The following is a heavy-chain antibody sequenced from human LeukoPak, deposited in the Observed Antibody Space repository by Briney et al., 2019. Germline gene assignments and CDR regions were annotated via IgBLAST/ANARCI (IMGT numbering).Heavy chain of an antibody. CDR3: ARRFYDTSGEYIYDY. V-gene: IGHV1-2*02. CDR2: INPNSGGT. CDR1: GYTFTGYY. D-gene: IGHD3-22*01. Sequence: GASVKVSCKASGYTFTGYYMHWVRQAPGQGLEWMGWINPNSGGTNYAQKFQGRVTMTRDTSISTAYMELSRLRSDDTAVYYCARRFYDTSGEYIYDYWGQGTLVTVSS. J-gene: IGHJ4*02.